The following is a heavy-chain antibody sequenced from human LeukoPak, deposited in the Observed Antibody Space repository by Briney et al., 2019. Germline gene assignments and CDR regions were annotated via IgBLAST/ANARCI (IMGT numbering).Heavy chain of an antibody. Sequence: GGSLRLSCAASGFTFNSYWMSWVRQAQGKGLEWVANIKQDGSEKYYVDSVKGRFTISRDNSKNSLYLQMNSLRAEDTAVYYCATNWNRGAVNYWGQGTLVTVSS. V-gene: IGHV3-7*01. CDR1: GFTFNSYW. CDR2: IKQDGSEK. D-gene: IGHD1/OR15-1a*01. J-gene: IGHJ4*02. CDR3: ATNWNRGAVNY.